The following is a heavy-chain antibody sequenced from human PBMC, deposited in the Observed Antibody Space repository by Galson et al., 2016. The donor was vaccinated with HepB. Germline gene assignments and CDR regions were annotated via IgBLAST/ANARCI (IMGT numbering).Heavy chain of an antibody. CDR3: ARGTTMDGMDV. J-gene: IGHJ6*02. V-gene: IGHV4-39*01. Sequence: SETLSLTCSVSGGSITSGNYHWGWIRQPPGKGLEWIGSIYFSGGTHYNLSLKSRVTISIDMSKNQFSLKMKSVTAADTAVYYCARGTTMDGMDVWGQGTTVTVSS. CDR2: IYFSGGT. CDR1: GGSITSGNYH. D-gene: IGHD3-10*01.